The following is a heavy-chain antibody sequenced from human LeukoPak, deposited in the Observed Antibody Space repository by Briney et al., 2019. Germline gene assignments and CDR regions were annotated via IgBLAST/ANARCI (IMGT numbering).Heavy chain of an antibody. V-gene: IGHV1-18*01. CDR2: ISAYNGNT. CDR1: GGTFSSYA. J-gene: IGHJ5*02. Sequence: ASVKASCKASGGTFSSYAISWVRQAPGQGLEWMGWISAYNGNTNYAQKLQGRVTMTTDTSTSTAYMELRSLRSDDTAVYYCARDESFDPWGQGTLVTVSS. CDR3: ARDESFDP.